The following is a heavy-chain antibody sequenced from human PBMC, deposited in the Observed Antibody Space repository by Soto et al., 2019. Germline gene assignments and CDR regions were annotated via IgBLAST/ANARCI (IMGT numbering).Heavy chain of an antibody. J-gene: IGHJ6*02. CDR2: IYHIWIT. V-gene: IGHV4-4*02. CDR3: ARDRSVAGTGGHYYYYYGMDV. Sequence: PSSPLALTCAVSGGSISSSNWWSWVRQPPGKGLEWIGEIYHIWITNYNPSLKSRVTISVDKSKSQFSLKLSSVPAADTAVYYCARDRSVAGTGGHYYYYYGMDVWGQGTTVTVSS. CDR1: GGSISSSNW. D-gene: IGHD6-19*01.